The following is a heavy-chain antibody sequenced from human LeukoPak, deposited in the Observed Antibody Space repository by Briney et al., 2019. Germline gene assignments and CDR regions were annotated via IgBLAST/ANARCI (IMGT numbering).Heavy chain of an antibody. J-gene: IGHJ5*02. D-gene: IGHD4-11*01. Sequence: GASVKVSCKASGYTFTSYAMHWVRQAPGQRLEWMGWINAGNGNTKYSQKFQGRVTITRDTSASTAYMELSSLRSEDTVVYYCARDLDYSNYWFDPWGQGTLVTVSS. V-gene: IGHV1-3*01. CDR2: INAGNGNT. CDR3: ARDLDYSNYWFDP. CDR1: GYTFTSYA.